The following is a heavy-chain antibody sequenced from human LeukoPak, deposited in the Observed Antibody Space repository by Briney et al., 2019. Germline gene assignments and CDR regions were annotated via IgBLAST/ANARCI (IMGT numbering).Heavy chain of an antibody. CDR1: GGSISSGGYS. Sequence: PSQTLSLTCAVSGGSISSGGYSWSWIRQPPGKGLEWIGYIYHSGSTYYNPSLKSRVTISVDRSKNQFSLKLSSVTAADTAVYYCARGLVWRFLLDSRRDSFDIWGQGTTITVSS. D-gene: IGHD3-16*01. CDR2: IYHSGST. V-gene: IGHV4-30-2*01. CDR3: ARGLVWRFLLDSRRDSFDI. J-gene: IGHJ3*02.